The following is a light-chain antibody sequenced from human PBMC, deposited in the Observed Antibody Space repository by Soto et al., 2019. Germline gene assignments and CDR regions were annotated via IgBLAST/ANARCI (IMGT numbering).Light chain of an antibody. V-gene: IGKV3-20*01. CDR2: GAS. J-gene: IGKJ4*01. Sequence: IVLTQSPGILSLSPWERASLSCGASQSISSSFLAWYQQKPGQAPRLLIYGASSRATGIPDRFSGTGSETDFTLTISRLEPEDFAVYYCQQYNNWPLTFGGGTKVDIK. CDR3: QQYNNWPLT. CDR1: QSISSSF.